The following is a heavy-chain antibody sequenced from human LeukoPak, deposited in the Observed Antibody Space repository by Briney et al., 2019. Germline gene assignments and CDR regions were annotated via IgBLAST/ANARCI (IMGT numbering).Heavy chain of an antibody. D-gene: IGHD3-22*01. CDR1: GGSFSGYY. CDR3: AKSNGYGLIDI. J-gene: IGHJ3*02. V-gene: IGHV4-34*01. Sequence: ASETLSLTCAVYGGSFSGYYWSWIRQPPGKGLEWIGEINHSGSTNYNPSLKSRVTISLDTSRNQFSLKLNSVTAADTAVYYCAKSNGYGLIDIWGQGTMVTVSS. CDR2: INHSGST.